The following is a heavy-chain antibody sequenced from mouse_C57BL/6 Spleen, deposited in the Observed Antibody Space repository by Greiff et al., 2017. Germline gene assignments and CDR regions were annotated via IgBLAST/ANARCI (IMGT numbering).Heavy chain of an antibody. V-gene: IGHV5-6*01. J-gene: IGHJ3*01. Sequence: EVQRVESGRDLVKPGGSLKLSCAASGFTFSSYGMSCVRQTPDKRLEWVATISSRGSYTYYPDSVKGRFTISRDNAKNTLYLQMRSLKSEDTPMYYCARQKVFAYWGQGTLVTVSA. CDR1: GFTFSSYG. CDR3: ARQKVFAY. CDR2: ISSRGSYT.